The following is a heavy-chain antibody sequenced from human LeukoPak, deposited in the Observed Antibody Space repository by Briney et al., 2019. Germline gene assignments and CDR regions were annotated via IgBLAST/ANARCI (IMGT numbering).Heavy chain of an antibody. V-gene: IGHV3-7*03. CDR2: IDKHGSGK. D-gene: IGHD1-26*01. CDR1: GFTFSTSW. Sequence: GGPLRFSCVASGFTFSTSWVTWIRQAPGKGLEWVANIDKHGSGKYYVDSVKGRFAISRDYASNSVFLQMDSLRAEDTSVYYCARDAGWGYYDLWGQGTPVTVSS. CDR3: ARDAGWGYYDL. J-gene: IGHJ4*02.